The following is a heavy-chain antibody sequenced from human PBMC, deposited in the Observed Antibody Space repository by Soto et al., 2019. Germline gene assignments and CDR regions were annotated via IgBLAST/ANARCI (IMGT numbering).Heavy chain of an antibody. CDR1: GFTFSSYS. D-gene: IGHD2-2*01. J-gene: IGHJ6*02. V-gene: IGHV3-21*01. CDR2: ISSSSSYI. Sequence: EVQLVESGGGLVKPGGSLRLSCAASGFTFSSYSMNWVRQAPGKGLEWVSSISSSSSYIYYADSVKGRFTISRDNAKNSLYLQMNSLRAEDTAVYYCARDHCSRTSCYSVRSDYYYYGMDVWGQGTTVTVSS. CDR3: ARDHCSRTSCYSVRSDYYYYGMDV.